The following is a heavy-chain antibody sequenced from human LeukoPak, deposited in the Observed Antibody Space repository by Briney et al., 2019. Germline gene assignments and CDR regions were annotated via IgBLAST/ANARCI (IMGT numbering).Heavy chain of an antibody. Sequence: SETLSLTCTVYGGSISSGSYYWSWIRQPAGKGLEWIGRIYTSGSTNYNPSLKSRVTISVDTSKNQFSLKLSSVTAADTAVYYCARDLGFYYDSSGYYHHDAFDIWGQGTMVTVSS. V-gene: IGHV4-61*02. CDR1: GGSISSGSYY. CDR2: IYTSGST. CDR3: ARDLGFYYDSSGYYHHDAFDI. J-gene: IGHJ3*02. D-gene: IGHD3-22*01.